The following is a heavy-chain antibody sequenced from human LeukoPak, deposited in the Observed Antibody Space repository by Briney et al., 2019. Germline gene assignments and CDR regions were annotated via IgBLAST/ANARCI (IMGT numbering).Heavy chain of an antibody. CDR3: ANYVDY. CDR1: GFTFSSYG. Sequence: GRSLRLSCAASGFTFSSYGMHWVRQAPGKGLEWVAVISYDGSNKYYADSVKGRFTISRYNSKNTLYLQMNSLRAEDTAVYYCANYVDYWGQGTLVTVSS. CDR2: ISYDGSNK. J-gene: IGHJ4*02. V-gene: IGHV3-30*18.